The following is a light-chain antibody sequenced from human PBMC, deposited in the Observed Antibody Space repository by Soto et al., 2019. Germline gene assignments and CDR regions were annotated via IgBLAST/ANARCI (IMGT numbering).Light chain of an antibody. V-gene: IGKV3-15*01. Sequence: EIVMTQSPATLSVSPGERTTLSCRASQSVSSDLAWYHQKPGQPPRLLIYGASTRATGIPARFSGSGSGTEFTLTINSLHSEDFAVYYCQQYNNWPRTFGQGTKVEIK. CDR2: GAS. CDR3: QQYNNWPRT. CDR1: QSVSSD. J-gene: IGKJ1*01.